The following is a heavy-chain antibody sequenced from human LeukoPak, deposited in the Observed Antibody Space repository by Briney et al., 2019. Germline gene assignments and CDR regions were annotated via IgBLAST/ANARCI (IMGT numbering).Heavy chain of an antibody. CDR2: ISGSGGST. CDR1: GFTFSSYG. V-gene: IGHV3-23*01. CDR3: AKGTLVVPAAMVHYYYYMDV. Sequence: GGSLRLSCAASGFTFSSYGMSWVRQAPGKVLEWVSAISGSGGSTYYAASVKGRFTISRDNSKNTLYLQMNSLRAEDTAVYYCAKGTLVVPAAMVHYYYYMDVWGKGTTVTISS. J-gene: IGHJ6*03. D-gene: IGHD2-2*01.